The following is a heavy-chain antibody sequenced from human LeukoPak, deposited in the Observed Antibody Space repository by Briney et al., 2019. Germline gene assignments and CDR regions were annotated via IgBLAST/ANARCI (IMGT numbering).Heavy chain of an antibody. D-gene: IGHD3-10*01. CDR3: ARGDYYGSAPYGMDV. J-gene: IGHJ6*02. CDR1: GGSISSFY. CDR2: FYYSGST. V-gene: IGHV4-59*01. Sequence: PSETLSLTCTVSGGSISSFYWSWIRQPPGKGLEWIGYFYYSGSTNFNPSLKSRVTISVDTSKNQFSLKLSSVTAADTAVYYCARGDYYGSAPYGMDVWGQGTTVTVSS.